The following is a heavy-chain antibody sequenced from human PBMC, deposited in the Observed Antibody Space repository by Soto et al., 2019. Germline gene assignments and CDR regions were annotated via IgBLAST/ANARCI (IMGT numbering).Heavy chain of an antibody. CDR3: ARISELVPAATNYYYGMDV. CDR1: GGTFSSYA. Sequence: QVQLVQSGAEVKKPGSSVKVSCKASGGTFSSYAISWVRQAPGQGLEWMGGIIPIFGTANYAQKFQGRVTITGDGSTSTADMELSSLRYEDTAVYYCARISELVPAATNYYYGMDVWGQGTTVTVSS. V-gene: IGHV1-69*12. CDR2: IIPIFGTA. J-gene: IGHJ6*02. D-gene: IGHD2-2*01.